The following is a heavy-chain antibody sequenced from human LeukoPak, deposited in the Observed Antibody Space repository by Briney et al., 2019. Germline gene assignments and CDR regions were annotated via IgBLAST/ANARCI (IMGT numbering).Heavy chain of an antibody. V-gene: IGHV5-10-1*01. CDR2: IDPSDSYT. J-gene: IGHJ4*02. Sequence: GESLRISCKGSGYIFTSYWISWVRQMPGKGLEWMGRIDPSDSYTNYSPSFQGHVTISADKSISTAYLQWSSLKASDTAMYYCARVQRGYSYGPYYFDYWGQGTLVTVSS. CDR1: GYIFTSYW. CDR3: ARVQRGYSYGPYYFDY. D-gene: IGHD5-18*01.